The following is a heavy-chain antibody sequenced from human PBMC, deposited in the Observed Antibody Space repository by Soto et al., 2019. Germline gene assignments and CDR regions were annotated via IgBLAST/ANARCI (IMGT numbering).Heavy chain of an antibody. V-gene: IGHV1-18*01. CDR1: GYTFTSYG. J-gene: IGHJ6*02. Sequence: QVQLVQSGAEVKKPGASVKVSCKASGYTFTSYGISLVLQAPGQGLEWMGWISAYNGNTNYAQTLQGRVTMTTETSTSTVYMEMRSLRSDDTTVYYCARVLWFGELLPQGSGMYVWGQAFTITVSS. CDR3: ARVLWFGELLPQGSGMYV. CDR2: ISAYNGNT. D-gene: IGHD3-10*01.